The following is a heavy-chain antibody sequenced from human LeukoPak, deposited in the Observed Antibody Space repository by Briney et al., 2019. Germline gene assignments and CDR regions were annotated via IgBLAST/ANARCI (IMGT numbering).Heavy chain of an antibody. J-gene: IGHJ4*02. CDR1: GFTFSSYS. D-gene: IGHD6-19*01. CDR3: ARSFSSGWYFDY. CDR2: ISSSSYI. Sequence: GGSLRLSCAASGFTFSSYSMNWVRQAPGKGLEWVSSISSSSYIYYADSVKGRFTISRDNVKNSLYLQMNSLRAEDTAVYYCARSFSSGWYFDYWGQGTLVTVSS. V-gene: IGHV3-21*01.